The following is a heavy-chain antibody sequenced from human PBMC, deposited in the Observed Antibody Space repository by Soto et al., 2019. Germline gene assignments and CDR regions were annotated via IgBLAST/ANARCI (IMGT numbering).Heavy chain of an antibody. CDR2: ISSNGGST. Sequence: PGGSLRLSCSASGFTFSSYAMHWFRQAPGKGLEYVSAISSNGGSTYYADSVKGRFTISRDNSKNTLYLQMSSLRAEDTAVYYCVIDPSRYSKFEDNWFDPCGQGTLVTVAS. D-gene: IGHD4-4*01. J-gene: IGHJ5*02. CDR1: GFTFSSYA. V-gene: IGHV3-64D*08. CDR3: VIDPSRYSKFEDNWFDP.